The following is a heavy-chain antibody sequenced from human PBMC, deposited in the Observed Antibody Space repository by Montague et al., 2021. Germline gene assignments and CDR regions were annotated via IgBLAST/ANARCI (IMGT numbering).Heavy chain of an antibody. J-gene: IGHJ5*02. CDR1: GFSFSSHW. D-gene: IGHD6-13*01. CDR2: VSTDGSST. V-gene: IGHV3-74*01. Sequence: SLRLSCAASGFSFSSHWMHWVRQDPGRGLLWVSRVSTDGSSTNYADSVKGRFTISRDNAKNALYLQMNSLRVEDTAVYYCAKQYLEDSWGQGTLVTVSS. CDR3: AKQYLEDS.